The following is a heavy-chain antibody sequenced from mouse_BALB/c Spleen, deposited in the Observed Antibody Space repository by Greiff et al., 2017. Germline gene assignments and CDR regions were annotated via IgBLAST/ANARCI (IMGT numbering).Heavy chain of an antibody. Sequence: DVKLVESGGGLVKPGGSLKLSCAASGFTFSSYAMSWVRQTPEKRLEWVASISSGGSTYYPDSVKGRFTISRDNARNILYLQMSSLRSEDTAMYYCARRDLIYYAMDYWGQGTSVTVSS. CDR2: ISSGGST. V-gene: IGHV5-6-5*01. CDR1: GFTFSSYA. CDR3: ARRDLIYYAMDY. J-gene: IGHJ4*01.